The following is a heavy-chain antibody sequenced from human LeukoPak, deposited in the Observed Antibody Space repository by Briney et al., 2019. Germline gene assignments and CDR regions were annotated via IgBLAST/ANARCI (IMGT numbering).Heavy chain of an antibody. V-gene: IGHV1-3*01. CDR1: GYTFTSYA. J-gene: IGHJ4*02. Sequence: GASVKVSCKASGYTFTSYAIHWVRQAPGQRLEWMGWINAGNGNTKYSQKFQGRVTITRDTSASTAYMELSSLRSKDTAVYYCARDGTTHDLAFDYWGQGTPVTVSS. CDR3: ARDGTTHDLAFDY. D-gene: IGHD1-14*01. CDR2: INAGNGNT.